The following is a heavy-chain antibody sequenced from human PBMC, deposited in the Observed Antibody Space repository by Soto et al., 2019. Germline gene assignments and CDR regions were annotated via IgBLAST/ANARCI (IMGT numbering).Heavy chain of an antibody. CDR1: GGSFSGYY. CDR2: INHSGST. D-gene: IGHD6-19*01. CDR3: ARDYSSGWPVDY. Sequence: SETLSLTCAVYGGSFSGYYWSWIRQPPGKGLEWIGEINHSGSTNYNPSLKSRVTISVDTSKNQFSLKLSSVTAADTAVYYCARDYSSGWPVDYWGQGTLVTVSS. J-gene: IGHJ4*02. V-gene: IGHV4-34*01.